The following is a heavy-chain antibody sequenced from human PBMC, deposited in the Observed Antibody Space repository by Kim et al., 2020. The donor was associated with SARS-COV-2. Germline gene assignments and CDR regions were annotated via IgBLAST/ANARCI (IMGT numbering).Heavy chain of an antibody. D-gene: IGHD5-12*01. J-gene: IGHJ4*02. Sequence: VSVKSRITINPDTSKNQFYLQLNSVTPEDTAVYYCARDLMMATMDKSFDYWGQGTLVTVSS. V-gene: IGHV6-1*01. CDR3: ARDLMMATMDKSFDY.